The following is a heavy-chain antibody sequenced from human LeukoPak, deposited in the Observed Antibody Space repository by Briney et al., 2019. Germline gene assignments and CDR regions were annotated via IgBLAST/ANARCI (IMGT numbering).Heavy chain of an antibody. CDR1: GGSISSYS. Sequence: PSETLSLTCTVSGGSISSYSWSWIRQPPGKGLEWIGYIYYTGSTNYNPSLKSRVTISVDTSKNQFSLKLSSVTAADTAVYYCARGLYDYVWGTPFDPWGQGTLVTVSS. CDR3: ARGLYDYVWGTPFDP. V-gene: IGHV4-59*12. D-gene: IGHD3-16*01. J-gene: IGHJ5*02. CDR2: IYYTGST.